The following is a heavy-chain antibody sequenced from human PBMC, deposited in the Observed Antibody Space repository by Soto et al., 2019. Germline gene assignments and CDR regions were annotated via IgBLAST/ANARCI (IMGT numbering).Heavy chain of an antibody. D-gene: IGHD1-26*01. V-gene: IGHV3-21*01. CDR2: IGGSSGHI. Sequence: PGGSLRLSCAASGFTFSSYSMVWVRQAPEKGLEWVSSIGGSSGHIYYADSLKGRFTISRDNAKNSLYLQMNSLRVDDTAVYYCTRAAIRGELLDYWGQGT. CDR1: GFTFSSYS. J-gene: IGHJ4*02. CDR3: TRAAIRGELLDY.